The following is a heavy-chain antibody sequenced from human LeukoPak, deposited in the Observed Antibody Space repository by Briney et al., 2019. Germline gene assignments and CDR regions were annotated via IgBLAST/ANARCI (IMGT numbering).Heavy chain of an antibody. CDR2: IYSGGST. V-gene: IGHV3-53*01. CDR1: GFTASTNY. CDR3: AKDLKGGRLLWFGELSY. D-gene: IGHD3-10*01. Sequence: GGSLRLSCAASGFTASTNYMSWVRQAPGKGLEWVSVIYSGGSTYYADSVKGRFTISRDNSKNTLYLQMNSLRAEDTAVYYCAKDLKGGRLLWFGELSYWGQGTLVTVSS. J-gene: IGHJ4*02.